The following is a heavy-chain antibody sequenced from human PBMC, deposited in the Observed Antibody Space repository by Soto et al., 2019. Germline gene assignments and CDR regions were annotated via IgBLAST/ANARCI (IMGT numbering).Heavy chain of an antibody. D-gene: IGHD3-10*01. J-gene: IGHJ4*02. CDR2: ISGSGDST. Sequence: EVQLLESGGGLVQPGGSPRLSCAASGFTFSSYAMRWVRQAPGKGLEWVSAISGSGDSTYYADSVQGRFTISRDNSKNTLYLQMNSLRAEDTALYYCARRGSGTFFDYWGQGTLVTVSS. CDR3: ARRGSGTFFDY. V-gene: IGHV3-23*01. CDR1: GFTFSSYA.